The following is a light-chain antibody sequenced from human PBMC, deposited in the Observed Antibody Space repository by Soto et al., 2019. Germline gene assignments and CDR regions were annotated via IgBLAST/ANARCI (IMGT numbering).Light chain of an antibody. J-gene: IGLJ1*01. V-gene: IGLV2-14*01. CDR3: SSYTSRSTLFV. CDR1: SSDIGGYDY. Sequence: QSVPTQPASVSGSPGQSITISCTGTSSDIGGYDYVSWYQQHPGKAPKLMIFDVSDRPSGVSDRFSGSKSGNTASLTISGLQAEDEADYYCSSYTSRSTLFVFGTGTQLTVL. CDR2: DVS.